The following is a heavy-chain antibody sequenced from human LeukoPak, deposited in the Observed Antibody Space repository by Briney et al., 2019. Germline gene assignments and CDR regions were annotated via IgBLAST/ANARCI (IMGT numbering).Heavy chain of an antibody. CDR1: GFTFSSYA. Sequence: GGSLRLSCAAFGFTFSSYAMSWVSQAQGKGMEWVSAISGSGGSTYYADSVEGRFTISRDNSKNTLYLQMNSLRAEDTAVYYCAKQAYDSSGYYPQSFDYWGQGTLVTVSS. V-gene: IGHV3-23*01. J-gene: IGHJ4*02. CDR3: AKQAYDSSGYYPQSFDY. CDR2: ISGSGGST. D-gene: IGHD3-22*01.